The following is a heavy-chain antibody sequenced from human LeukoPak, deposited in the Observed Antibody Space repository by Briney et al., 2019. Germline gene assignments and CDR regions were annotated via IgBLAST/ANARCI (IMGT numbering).Heavy chain of an antibody. CDR3: ARAERGYDILTGYSKYYFDY. D-gene: IGHD3-9*01. J-gene: IGHJ4*02. V-gene: IGHV1-18*01. Sequence: GASVKVSCKASGYTFTSYGISWVRQAPGQGLEWMGWISTYKGNTNYAQKLQGRVTMTTDTSTSTAYMELRSLRSDDTAVYYCARAERGYDILTGYSKYYFDYWGQGTLVIVSS. CDR2: ISTYKGNT. CDR1: GYTFTSYG.